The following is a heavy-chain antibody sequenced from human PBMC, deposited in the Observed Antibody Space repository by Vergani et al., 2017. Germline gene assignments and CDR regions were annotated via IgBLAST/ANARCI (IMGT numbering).Heavy chain of an antibody. Sequence: QVQLQESGPGLVKPSETLSLTCTVSGGSISSYYWSWIRQPPGKGLEWIGYIYYSGSTNYNPSLKSRVTISVDTSKNQFSLKLSSVTAADTAVYYCARATLGYCSSTSCYGKALDIWGQGTMVTVSS. CDR2: IYYSGST. CDR1: GGSISSYY. D-gene: IGHD2-2*01. CDR3: ARATLGYCSSTSCYGKALDI. V-gene: IGHV4-59*01. J-gene: IGHJ3*02.